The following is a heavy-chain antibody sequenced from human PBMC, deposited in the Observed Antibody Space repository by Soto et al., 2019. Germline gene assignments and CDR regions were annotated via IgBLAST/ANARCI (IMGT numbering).Heavy chain of an antibody. D-gene: IGHD1-26*01. CDR2: TYYRSKWYN. CDR1: GDSVSRNSVA. J-gene: IGHJ5*02. V-gene: IGHV6-1*01. CDR3: ARGRFTGDNWFDP. Sequence: SQTLSLTCAISGDSVSRNSVAWNWIRQSPSRGLEWLGRTYYRSKWYNDYAVSVKSRITINPDKSKNQFSLHLNSVNPEDTAVYQCARGRFTGDNWFDPWGQGTLVTFSS.